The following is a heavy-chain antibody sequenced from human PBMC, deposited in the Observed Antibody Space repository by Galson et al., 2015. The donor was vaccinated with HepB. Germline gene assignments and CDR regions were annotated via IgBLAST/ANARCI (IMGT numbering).Heavy chain of an antibody. Sequence: SLRLSCAASGFTVSSNYMSWVRQAPGKGLEWVSVIYSGGSTYYADSVKGRFTISRDNSKNTLYLQMNSLRAEDTAVYYCARSGYSYGYPYFDYWGQGTLVTVSS. J-gene: IGHJ4*02. CDR3: ARSGYSYGYPYFDY. CDR1: GFTVSSNY. D-gene: IGHD5-18*01. V-gene: IGHV3-66*01. CDR2: IYSGGST.